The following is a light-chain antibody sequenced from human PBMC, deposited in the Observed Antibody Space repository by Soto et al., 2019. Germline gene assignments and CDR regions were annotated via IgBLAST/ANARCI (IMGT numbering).Light chain of an antibody. CDR3: QKYDSHPMYT. CDR2: KTS. Sequence: DIQMTQSPSTLSASVGDRVTITCRARQNIVNWLAWYQQKPGKAPNLLIYKTSTLQRGVPSRFSGSGSGTELTLTIRSLQPDDFATYYCQKYDSHPMYTFGQGTKVDIX. V-gene: IGKV1-5*03. J-gene: IGKJ2*01. CDR1: QNIVNW.